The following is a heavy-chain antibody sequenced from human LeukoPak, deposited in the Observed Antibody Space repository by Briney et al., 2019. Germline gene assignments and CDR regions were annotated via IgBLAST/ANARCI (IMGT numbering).Heavy chain of an antibody. CDR3: AREALRRPFDP. V-gene: IGHV3-48*04. J-gene: IGHJ5*02. Sequence: GGSLRLSCAASGFSFSSYSMTWIRQAPGKGLEWVSYVSSSGDTIYHADSVKGRFTISRDNAKNSLYLQMNSLRAEDTAVYYCAREALRRPFDPWGQGTLVTVSS. D-gene: IGHD6-6*01. CDR2: VSSSGDTI. CDR1: GFSFSSYS.